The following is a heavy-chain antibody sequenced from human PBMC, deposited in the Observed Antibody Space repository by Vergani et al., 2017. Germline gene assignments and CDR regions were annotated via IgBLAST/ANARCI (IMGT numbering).Heavy chain of an antibody. CDR1: GGSISSSNW. CDR3: ARDSARGGYDY. Sequence: VQLQESGPGLVKPSGTLSLTCAVSGGSISSSNWWSWVRQAPGKGLEWVSVIYSGGSTYYADSVKGRFTISRDNSKNTLYLQMNSLRAEDTAVYYCARDSARGGYDYWGQGTLVTVSS. D-gene: IGHD3-10*01. CDR2: IYSGGST. J-gene: IGHJ4*02. V-gene: IGHV3-53*01.